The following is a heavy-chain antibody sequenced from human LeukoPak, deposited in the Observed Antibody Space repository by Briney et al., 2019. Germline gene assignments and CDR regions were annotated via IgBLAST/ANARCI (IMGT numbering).Heavy chain of an antibody. CDR1: GFTFSSYS. CDR2: ISSSSSYI. CDR3: ARVRRSGSYEIDY. J-gene: IGHJ4*02. Sequence: GGSLRLSCAASGFTFSSYSMNWVRQAPGKGLEWVSSISSSSSYIYYADSVKGRFTISRDNAKNSLYLQMNSLRAEDTVVYYCARVRRSGSYEIDYWGQGTLVTVSS. D-gene: IGHD1-26*01. V-gene: IGHV3-21*01.